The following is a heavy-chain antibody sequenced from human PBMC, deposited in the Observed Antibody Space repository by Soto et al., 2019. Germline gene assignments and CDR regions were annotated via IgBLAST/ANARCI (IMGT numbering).Heavy chain of an antibody. D-gene: IGHD4-17*01. V-gene: IGHV1-2*04. Sequence: ASVKVSCKTSGYRFTDYKLHWVRHAPGQGLEWMGWVDPNGGGSNSAQKFQGSVTMTWDTSITTAYLDLTRLTTNDTATYFCATWVDYGDFEGFDFWGQGTLVTISS. CDR3: ATWVDYGDFEGFDF. J-gene: IGHJ4*02. CDR2: VDPNGGGS. CDR1: GYRFTDYK.